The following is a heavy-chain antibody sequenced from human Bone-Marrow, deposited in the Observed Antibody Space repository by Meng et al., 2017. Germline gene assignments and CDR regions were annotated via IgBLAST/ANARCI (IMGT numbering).Heavy chain of an antibody. Sequence: QVQLKHVGRVLVNPSDTLFLSCVAPGGVINDYDWSWIRQPPGKGLEWIGEINHSGSTTYNPSLESRATISVDTSQNNLSLKLSSVTAADSAVYYCARGPTTMAHDFDYWGQGTLVTVSS. CDR2: INHSGST. J-gene: IGHJ4*02. V-gene: IGHV4-34*01. CDR1: GGVINDYD. D-gene: IGHD4-11*01. CDR3: ARGPTTMAHDFDY.